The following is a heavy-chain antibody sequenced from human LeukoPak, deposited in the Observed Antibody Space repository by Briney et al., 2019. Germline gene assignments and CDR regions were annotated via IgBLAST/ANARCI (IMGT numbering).Heavy chain of an antibody. CDR1: GYTFTSYY. Sequence: GASVKVSCKASGYTFTSYYMHLVRQAPGQGLEWMGWINPNSGGTNYAQKFQGRVTMTSDTSISTAYMKLSRLRSDDTAVYYCARARYSGSHLPFWGQGTMVTVSS. CDR2: INPNSGGT. D-gene: IGHD1-26*01. V-gene: IGHV1-2*02. J-gene: IGHJ3*01. CDR3: ARARYSGSHLPF.